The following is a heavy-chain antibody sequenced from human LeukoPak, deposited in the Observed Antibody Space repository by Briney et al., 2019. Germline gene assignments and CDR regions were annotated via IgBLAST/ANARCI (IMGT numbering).Heavy chain of an antibody. V-gene: IGHV1-46*01. Sequence: ASVKVSCKASGYTFTSYYIHWVRQAPGQGLEWMGIINPSGGSTSYAQKFQGRVTMTRDTSTSTVYMELSSLRSEDTAVYYCARVPRGGDQFDPWGQGTLVTVSS. CDR1: GYTFTSYY. CDR2: INPSGGST. J-gene: IGHJ5*02. CDR3: ARVPRGGDQFDP. D-gene: IGHD3-16*01.